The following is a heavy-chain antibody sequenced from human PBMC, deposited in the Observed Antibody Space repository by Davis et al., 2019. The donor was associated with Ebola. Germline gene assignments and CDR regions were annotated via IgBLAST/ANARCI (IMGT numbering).Heavy chain of an antibody. D-gene: IGHD2-15*01. CDR3: ARADHIVVVPAATRSWDIVVVVAATGADY. J-gene: IGHJ4*02. CDR1: GYTFTSYG. Sequence: ASVKVSCKASGYTFTSYGISWVRRAPGQGLEWMGWISAYNGNTNYAQKLQGSVTMTTDTPTSTAYMELRSLRSDDTAVYYCARADHIVVVPAATRSWDIVVVVAATGADYWGQGTLVTVSS. V-gene: IGHV1-18*01. CDR2: ISAYNGNT.